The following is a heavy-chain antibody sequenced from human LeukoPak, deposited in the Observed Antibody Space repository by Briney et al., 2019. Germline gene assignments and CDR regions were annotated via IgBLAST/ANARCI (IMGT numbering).Heavy chain of an antibody. CDR3: ARDLVTVTKGFDI. Sequence: SETLSLTCTVSGGSISSHYWTWIRQPPGKGLEWIGHISYIGSTNYNPSLKSRVTISIDTSKNQFSLKLSSVTAADTAVYFCARDLVTVTKGFDIWGQGTMVSVSS. V-gene: IGHV4-59*11. CDR2: ISYIGST. CDR1: GGSISSHY. D-gene: IGHD4-17*01. J-gene: IGHJ3*02.